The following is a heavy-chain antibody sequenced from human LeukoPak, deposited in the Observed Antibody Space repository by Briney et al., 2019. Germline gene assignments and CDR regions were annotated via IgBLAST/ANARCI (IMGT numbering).Heavy chain of an antibody. CDR2: INTNTGKP. Sequence: ASVKVSCKSSGNSFVSYGMNWVRQAPGRGLEWMGWINTNTGKPAYAQDFAGRFVLSLDTSVSTAYLQINSLEADDTAVYYCASPAGHGYEYGLHYWGQGTLVTVSS. J-gene: IGHJ4*02. D-gene: IGHD2-2*03. CDR3: ASPAGHGYEYGLHY. V-gene: IGHV7-4-1*02. CDR1: GNSFVSYG.